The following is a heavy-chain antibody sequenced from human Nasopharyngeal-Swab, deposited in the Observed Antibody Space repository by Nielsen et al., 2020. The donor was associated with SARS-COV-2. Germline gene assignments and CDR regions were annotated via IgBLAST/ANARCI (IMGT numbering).Heavy chain of an antibody. V-gene: IGHV5-51*01. D-gene: IGHD3-22*01. CDR2: IYPGDSDT. Sequence: KVSCKASGYSFTNYWIGWVRQMPGKGLEWMGIIYPGDSDTRYSPSFQGQVTISADKSINTAYLQWSSLKASDTAMYYCARTAIEGGYYRGDAFDIWGQGTMVTVSS. CDR3: ARTAIEGGYYRGDAFDI. J-gene: IGHJ3*02. CDR1: GYSFTNYW.